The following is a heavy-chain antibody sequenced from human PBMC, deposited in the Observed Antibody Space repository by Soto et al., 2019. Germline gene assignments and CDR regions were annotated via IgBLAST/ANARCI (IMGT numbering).Heavy chain of an antibody. CDR3: ARATSGYCSGGSCYSFIKSYAFDI. Sequence: SQTLSLTCAICGDSVSSNSAAWNWIRQSPSRGLEWLGRTYYRSKWYNDYAVSVKSRITINPDTSKNQFSLQLNSVTPEDTAVYYCARATSGYCSGGSCYSFIKSYAFDIWGQGTMVTVSS. CDR1: GDSVSSNSAA. J-gene: IGHJ3*02. V-gene: IGHV6-1*01. D-gene: IGHD2-15*01. CDR2: TYYRSKWYN.